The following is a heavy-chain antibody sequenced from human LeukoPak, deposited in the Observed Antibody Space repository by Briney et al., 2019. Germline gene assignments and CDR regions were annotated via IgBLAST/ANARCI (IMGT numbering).Heavy chain of an antibody. V-gene: IGHV4-39*07. D-gene: IGHD6-19*01. CDR3: ARRVVAVAGCFDY. CDR1: GGSISSSSYY. Sequence: SETLSHTCTVSGGSISSSSYYWGWIRQPPGKGLEWIGSIHYSGSTYYNPSLKSRVTISVDTSKNQFSLKLSSVTAADTAVYYCARRVVAVAGCFDYWGQGTLVTVSS. J-gene: IGHJ4*02. CDR2: IHYSGST.